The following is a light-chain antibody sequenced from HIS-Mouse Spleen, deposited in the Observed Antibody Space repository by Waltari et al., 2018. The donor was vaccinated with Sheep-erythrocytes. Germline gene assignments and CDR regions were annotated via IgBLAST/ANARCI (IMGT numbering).Light chain of an antibody. CDR1: SSNIGSNT. CDR2: SNT. CDR3: AAWDDSLNGVV. J-gene: IGLJ2*01. Sequence: QSVLTQPPSASGTPGQRVTISCSGSSSNIGSNTVNWYQQLPGTAPNLLIYSNTQRPSGVPDRFSGSKSGPSASLAIGGLQSEDEADYYCAAWDDSLNGVVFGGGTKLTVL. V-gene: IGLV1-44*01.